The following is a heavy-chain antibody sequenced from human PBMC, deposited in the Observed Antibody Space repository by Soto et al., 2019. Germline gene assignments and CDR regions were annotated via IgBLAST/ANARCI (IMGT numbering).Heavy chain of an antibody. CDR2: IYSGGST. Sequence: GGSLRLSCAASGFTVSSNYMSWVRQAPGKGLEWVSVIYSGGSTYYADSVKGRFTISRHNSKNTLYLQMNSLRAEDTAVYYCASLGSGSYYNSSPDYWGQGTLVTVSS. CDR1: GFTVSSNY. J-gene: IGHJ4*02. D-gene: IGHD3-10*01. V-gene: IGHV3-53*04. CDR3: ASLGSGSYYNSSPDY.